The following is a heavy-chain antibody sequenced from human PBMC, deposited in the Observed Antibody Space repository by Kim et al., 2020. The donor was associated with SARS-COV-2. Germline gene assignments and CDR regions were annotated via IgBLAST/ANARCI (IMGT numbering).Heavy chain of an antibody. V-gene: IGHV4-34*01. CDR1: GGSFSGYY. Sequence: SETLSLTCAVYGGSFSGYYWSWIRQPPGKGLEWIGEINHSGSTNYNPSLKSRVTISVDTSKNQFSLKLSSVTAADTAVYYCARGGCSGGSCYYGMDVWGQGTTVTVSS. CDR3: ARGGCSGGSCYYGMDV. J-gene: IGHJ6*02. CDR2: INHSGST. D-gene: IGHD2-15*01.